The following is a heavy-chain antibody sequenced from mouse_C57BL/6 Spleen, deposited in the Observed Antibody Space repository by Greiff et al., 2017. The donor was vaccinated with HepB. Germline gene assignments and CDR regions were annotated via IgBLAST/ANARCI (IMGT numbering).Heavy chain of an antibody. CDR1: WYTFTSYW. V-gene: IGHV1-50*01. CDR3: ARSLYYYGSSLWFAY. Sequence: QVQTQQPGAELVKPGGSGKLSCKASWYTFTSYWVPGGKKGPGQGLGWVGEIDPSDSYTNYNQKFKGKATLTVDTSSSTAYMQLSSLTSEDSAVYYCARSLYYYGSSLWFAYWGQGTLVTVSA. J-gene: IGHJ3*01. CDR2: IDPSDSYT. D-gene: IGHD1-1*01.